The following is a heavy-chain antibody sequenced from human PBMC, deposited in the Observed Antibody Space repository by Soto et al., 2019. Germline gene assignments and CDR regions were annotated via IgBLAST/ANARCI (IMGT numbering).Heavy chain of an antibody. J-gene: IGHJ6*02. CDR3: ARDRIGRFYAIDV. D-gene: IGHD2-15*01. Sequence: EVQLVESGGAMVHPGGSLRLSCVASGFKFDDYAIHWVRQGAGKGREWVSAINWSGEMIAYADSVKGRSTISRDNAKNYVSLQLNSLRPEDAGLYYCARDRIGRFYAIDVWGQGTTVTVSS. CDR2: INWSGEMI. CDR1: GFKFDDYA. V-gene: IGHV3-9*01.